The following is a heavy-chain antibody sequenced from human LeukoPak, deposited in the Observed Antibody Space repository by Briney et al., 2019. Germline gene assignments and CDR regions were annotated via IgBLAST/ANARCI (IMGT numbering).Heavy chain of an antibody. CDR1: GGTFSSYA. CDR3: ARGGPSSSSSGYNWFDP. V-gene: IGHV1-69*05. CDR2: IIPIFGTA. J-gene: IGHJ5*02. Sequence: GASVKVSCKASGGTFSSYAISWVRQAPGQGLEWMGGIIPIFGTANYAQKFQGRVTITTDESTSTAYMELSSLRSEDTAVYYCARGGPSSSSSGYNWFDPWGQGTLVTVSS. D-gene: IGHD6-6*01.